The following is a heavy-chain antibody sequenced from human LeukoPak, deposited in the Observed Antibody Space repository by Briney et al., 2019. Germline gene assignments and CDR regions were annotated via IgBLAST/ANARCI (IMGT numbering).Heavy chain of an antibody. Sequence: ASVKVSCKASGYTFTSHYIHWVRQAPGQGLEWMGWINPNSGGTNYAQKFQGRVTMTEDTSTDTAYMELSSLRSEDTAVYYCATGSRAPIYYYYYMDVWGKGTTVTVSS. CDR2: INPNSGGT. J-gene: IGHJ6*03. CDR1: GYTFTSHY. V-gene: IGHV1-2*02. D-gene: IGHD6-13*01. CDR3: ATGSRAPIYYYYYMDV.